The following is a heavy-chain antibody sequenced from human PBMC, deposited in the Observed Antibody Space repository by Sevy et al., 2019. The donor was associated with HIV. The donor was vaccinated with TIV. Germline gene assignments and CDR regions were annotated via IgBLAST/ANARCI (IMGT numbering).Heavy chain of an antibody. D-gene: IGHD3-3*01. Sequence: GGSLRLSCAASGFTLSSYAMSWVRQAPGKGLEWVSAISGSGGSTYYADSVKGRFTISRDNSKNTLYLRMNSLRAEDTAVYYCAKDWRITIFGVVIMPYFDYWGQGTLVTVSS. V-gene: IGHV3-23*01. J-gene: IGHJ4*02. CDR1: GFTLSSYA. CDR3: AKDWRITIFGVVIMPYFDY. CDR2: ISGSGGST.